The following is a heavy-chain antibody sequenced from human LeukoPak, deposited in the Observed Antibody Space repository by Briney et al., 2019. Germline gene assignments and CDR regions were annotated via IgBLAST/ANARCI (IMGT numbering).Heavy chain of an antibody. J-gene: IGHJ3*02. Sequence: PGRSLRLSCAASGFTFSSYGMHWVRQAPGKGLEWVAVIWYDGSNKYYADSVKGRFTISRDSSKNTLYLQMNSLRAEDTAVYYCAGQDYYDSSGYYYDAFDIWGQGTMVTVSS. CDR1: GFTFSSYG. D-gene: IGHD3-22*01. V-gene: IGHV3-33*01. CDR3: AGQDYYDSSGYYYDAFDI. CDR2: IWYDGSNK.